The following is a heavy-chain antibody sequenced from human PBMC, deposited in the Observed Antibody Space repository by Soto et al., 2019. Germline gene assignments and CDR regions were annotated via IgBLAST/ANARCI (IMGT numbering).Heavy chain of an antibody. V-gene: IGHV4-34*01. CDR3: ARVPRYSSSRIFDY. CDR2: INHSGST. CDR1: GGSFSCYY. D-gene: IGHD6-6*01. Sequence: PSETLSLTCAVYGGSFSCYYWSWIRQPPGKGLEWIGEINHSGSTNYNPSLKSRVTISVDTSKNQFSLKLSSVTAADTAVYYCARVPRYSSSRIFDYWGQGTLVTVSS. J-gene: IGHJ4*02.